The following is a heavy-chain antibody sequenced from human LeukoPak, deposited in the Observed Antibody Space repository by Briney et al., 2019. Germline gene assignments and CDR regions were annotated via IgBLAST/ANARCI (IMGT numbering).Heavy chain of an antibody. CDR1: GGSISSYY. CDR2: IFTSGST. V-gene: IGHV4-4*07. CDR3: SRPYLADASDI. J-gene: IGHJ3*02. Sequence: PSETLSLTCTVSGGSISSYYWSWIRQPAGKGLEWIGRIFTSGSTNYNPSLMSRVTMLLDTSKNQFSLKLSYVPAADTAVYYYSRPYLADASDIWGQGTMGTVSS. D-gene: IGHD2-8*01.